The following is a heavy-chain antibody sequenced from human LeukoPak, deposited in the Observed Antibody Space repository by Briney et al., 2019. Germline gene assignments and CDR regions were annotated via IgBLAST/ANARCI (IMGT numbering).Heavy chain of an antibody. V-gene: IGHV3-30*18. Sequence: GGSLRLSCAASGFTFSSYGMHWVRQAPGKGLEWVAFISHDGSNKYYADSVKGRFTISRDNSKNTLYLQMNTLRAEDTAVFYCAKPIGTSNTLDYWGRGTLVTVSS. CDR3: AKPIGTSNTLDY. D-gene: IGHD1-14*01. J-gene: IGHJ4*02. CDR2: ISHDGSNK. CDR1: GFTFSSYG.